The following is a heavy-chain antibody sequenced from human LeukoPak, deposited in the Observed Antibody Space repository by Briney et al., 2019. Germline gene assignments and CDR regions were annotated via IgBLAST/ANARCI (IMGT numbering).Heavy chain of an antibody. V-gene: IGHV4-4*07. CDR3: AREAPVAYFDL. CDR2: IYTSGST. D-gene: IGHD2-21*01. J-gene: IGHJ2*01. CDR1: GGSISSYY. Sequence: PSETLSLTCTVSGGSISSYYWSWIRQPAGKGLAWIGRIYTSGSTNYNPSLKSRVTMSVDTSKNQFSLKLSSVTAADTAVYYCAREAPVAYFDLWGRGTLVTVSS.